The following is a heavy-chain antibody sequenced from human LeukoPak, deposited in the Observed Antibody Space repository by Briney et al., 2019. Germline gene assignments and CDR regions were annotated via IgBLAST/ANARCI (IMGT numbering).Heavy chain of an antibody. CDR1: GGSFSGYY. V-gene: IGHV4-34*01. CDR2: INHSGST. D-gene: IGHD3-10*01. J-gene: IGHJ4*02. Sequence: PSETLSLTCAVYGGSFSGYYWSWIRQPPGKGLEWIGEINHSGSTNYNPSLKSRVTISVDTSKNQFSLKLSSVPAADTAVYYCARLYYYGPGSYYKFSPPKDYWGQGTLVTVSS. CDR3: ARLYYYGPGSYYKFSPPKDY.